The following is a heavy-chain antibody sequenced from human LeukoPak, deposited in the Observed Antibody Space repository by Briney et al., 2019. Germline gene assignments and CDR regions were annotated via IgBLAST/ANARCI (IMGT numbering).Heavy chain of an antibody. V-gene: IGHV4-34*01. Sequence: SETLSLTCAVYGGSFSGYYWSWIRQPPGKGLEWIGEINHSGSTNYNPSLKSRVTISVDTSKNQFSLKLSSVTAADTAVYYCARGRRGGTGLFDYWGQGTLVTVSS. J-gene: IGHJ4*02. CDR2: INHSGST. CDR3: ARGRRGGTGLFDY. D-gene: IGHD3-9*01. CDR1: GGSFSGYY.